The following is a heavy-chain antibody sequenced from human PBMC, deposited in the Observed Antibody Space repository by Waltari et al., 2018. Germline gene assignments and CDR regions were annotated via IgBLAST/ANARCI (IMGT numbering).Heavy chain of an antibody. D-gene: IGHD4-17*01. J-gene: IGHJ4*02. CDR2: IYYCGST. V-gene: IGHV4-39*07. Sequence: QLQLHQSGPGLVQPSEILSLNCTVSGASISSGRYYWGWLRQSPGKGLEWIGSIYYCGSTYYNPSVRGRVTISVDTTKNQISLQMGSVTAADTAVYYCAKDVKIYGDQTYDYWGQGTLVTVSS. CDR3: AKDVKIYGDQTYDY. CDR1: GASISSGRYY.